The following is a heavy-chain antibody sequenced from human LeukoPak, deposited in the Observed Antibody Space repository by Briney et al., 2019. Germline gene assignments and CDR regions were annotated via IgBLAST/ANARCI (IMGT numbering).Heavy chain of an antibody. CDR2: IRYDGSNK. V-gene: IGHV3-30*02. Sequence: PGGSLRLTCAVSGFTFSSYGMHWVRQAPGKGLEWVAFIRYDGSNKYYADSVKGRFTVSRDNSKSTLDLQMSSLRVEDTAVYYCAKINPYGSGISDLWGQGTLVTVSS. CDR3: AKINPYGSGISDL. D-gene: IGHD3-10*01. CDR1: GFTFSSYG. J-gene: IGHJ5*02.